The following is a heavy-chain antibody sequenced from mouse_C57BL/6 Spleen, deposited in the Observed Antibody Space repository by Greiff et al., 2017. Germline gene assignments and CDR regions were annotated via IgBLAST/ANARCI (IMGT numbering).Heavy chain of an antibody. J-gene: IGHJ2*01. CDR3: ARSNTLVASEGDY. Sequence: QVQLQQSGPELVKPGASVKISCKASGYAFSSSWMTWVKQRPGKGLEWIGRIYPGDGDNNYNGKFKGKATLTADKSSRTAYRQLRSLTSEDSAVYFCARSNTLVASEGDYWGQGTTLTVSS. CDR2: IYPGDGDN. V-gene: IGHV1-82*01. D-gene: IGHD1-1*01. CDR1: GYAFSSSW.